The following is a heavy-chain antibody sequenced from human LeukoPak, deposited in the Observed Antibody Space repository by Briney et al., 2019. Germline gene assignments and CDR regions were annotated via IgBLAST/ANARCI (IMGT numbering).Heavy chain of an antibody. CDR1: GGTFSSYA. CDR3: ARDWYNWNHNYFQH. V-gene: IGHV1-69*13. D-gene: IGHD1-14*01. Sequence: SVKVSCKASGGTFSSYAISWVRQAPGQGLEWMGGIIPIFGTANYAQKFQGRVTITADESTSTAYMELSSLRSEDTAVYYCARDWYNWNHNYFQHWGQGTLVTVSS. CDR2: IIPIFGTA. J-gene: IGHJ1*01.